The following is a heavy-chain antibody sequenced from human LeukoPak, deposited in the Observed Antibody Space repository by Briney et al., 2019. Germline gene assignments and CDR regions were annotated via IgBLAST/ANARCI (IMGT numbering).Heavy chain of an antibody. J-gene: IGHJ4*02. CDR1: GGTFSSYA. D-gene: IGHD6-13*01. V-gene: IGHV1-69*05. CDR2: IIPIFGTA. Sequence: SVKVSCKASGGTFSSYAISWVLQAPGQGLEWMGGIIPIFGTANYAQKFQGRVTITTDESTSTAYMELSSLRSEDTAVYYCARHMGIAAPFDYWGQGTLVTVSS. CDR3: ARHMGIAAPFDY.